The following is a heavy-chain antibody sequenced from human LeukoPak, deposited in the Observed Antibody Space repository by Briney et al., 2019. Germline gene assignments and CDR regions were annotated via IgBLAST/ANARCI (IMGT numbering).Heavy chain of an antibody. D-gene: IGHD1-26*01. CDR2: IYYSGST. CDR1: GGSISSYY. V-gene: IGHV4-59*01. CDR3: ASAREGYYYYYMDV. J-gene: IGHJ6*03. Sequence: SETLSLTCTVSGGSISSYYWSWIRQPPGKGLEWIGYIYYSGSTNYNPSLKSRVTISVDTSKNQFSLKLSSVTAADTAVYYCASAREGYYYYYMDVWGKGTTVTISS.